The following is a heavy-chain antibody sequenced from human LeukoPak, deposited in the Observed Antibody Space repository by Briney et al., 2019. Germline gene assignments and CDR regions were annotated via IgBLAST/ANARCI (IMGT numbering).Heavy chain of an antibody. Sequence: GGSLRLSCAASGFTVSSNYMSWVRQAPGKGLEWVSVIYSGGSTYYADSVKGRFTISRDNPKNTLYLQMNSLRAEDTAVYYCASSVLSIAAAGYYYYGMDVWGQGTTVTVPS. V-gene: IGHV3-53*01. CDR3: ASSVLSIAAAGYYYYGMDV. CDR2: IYSGGST. D-gene: IGHD6-13*01. J-gene: IGHJ6*02. CDR1: GFTVSSNY.